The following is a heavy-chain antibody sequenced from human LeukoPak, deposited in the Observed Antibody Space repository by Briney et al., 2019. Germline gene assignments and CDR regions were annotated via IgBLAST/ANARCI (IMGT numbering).Heavy chain of an antibody. CDR1: GFTFSSYA. D-gene: IGHD2-2*02. Sequence: GSLRLSCAASGFTFSSYAMNWVRQAPGKGLEWVSSISGSGDRTYYADSANGRFTISRDNSKNTLCLQMNSLRAEDTAIYYCTRGGPYTNHWGGMYDHWGQGTLVTVSS. V-gene: IGHV3-23*01. CDR2: ISGSGDRT. J-gene: IGHJ4*02. CDR3: TRGGPYTNHWGGMYDH.